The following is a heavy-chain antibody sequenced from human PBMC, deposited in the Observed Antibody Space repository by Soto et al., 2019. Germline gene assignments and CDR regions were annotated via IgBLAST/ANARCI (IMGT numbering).Heavy chain of an antibody. CDR1: GGSFSGYY. J-gene: IGHJ6*02. CDR2: INHSGST. D-gene: IGHD3-10*01. V-gene: IGHV4-34*01. CDR3: ARVMVRGVIRGYYYGMDV. Sequence: SETLSLTCAVYGGSFSGYYWSWIRQPPGKGLEWIGEINHSGSTNYSPSLKSRVTISVDTSKNQFSLKLSSVTAADTAVYYCARVMVRGVIRGYYYGMDVWGQGTTVTVS.